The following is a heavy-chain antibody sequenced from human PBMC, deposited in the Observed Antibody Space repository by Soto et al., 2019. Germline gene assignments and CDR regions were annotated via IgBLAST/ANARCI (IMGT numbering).Heavy chain of an antibody. D-gene: IGHD3-22*01. CDR1: GYSFTSYW. Sequence: GESLKISCKGSGYSFTSYWIGWVRQMPGKGLEWMGIIYPGDSDTRYSPSFQGQVTISADKSISTAYLQWSSLKASDTAMYYCARESYYYDSSGYYPLDYWGQGTLVTVS. J-gene: IGHJ4*02. CDR2: IYPGDSDT. V-gene: IGHV5-51*01. CDR3: ARESYYYDSSGYYPLDY.